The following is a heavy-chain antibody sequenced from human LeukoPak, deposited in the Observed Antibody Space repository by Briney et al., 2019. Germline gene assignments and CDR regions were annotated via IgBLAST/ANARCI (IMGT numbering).Heavy chain of an antibody. CDR3: ARAPLNDYGDYRWDAFDI. V-gene: IGHV4-59*01. J-gene: IGHJ3*02. D-gene: IGHD4-17*01. Sequence: SETLSLTCTVSGGSISSYYWSWIRQPPGKGLEWIGYIYYSGSTNYNPSLKSRVTISVDTSKNQFSLKLSSVTAVDTAVYYCARAPLNDYGDYRWDAFDIWGQGTMVTVSS. CDR2: IYYSGST. CDR1: GGSISSYY.